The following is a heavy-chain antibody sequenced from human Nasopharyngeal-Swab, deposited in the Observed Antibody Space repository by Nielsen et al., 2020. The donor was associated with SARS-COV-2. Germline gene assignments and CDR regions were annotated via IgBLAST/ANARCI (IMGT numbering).Heavy chain of an antibody. CDR3: ASGRVWALPGY. V-gene: IGHV3-53*01. D-gene: IGHD1-26*01. Sequence: GRQAPGKGLEWVSVIYSGGSTYYADSVKGRFTISRDNSKNTLYLQMNSLRAEDTAVYYCASGRVWALPGYWGQGTLVTVSS. CDR2: IYSGGST. J-gene: IGHJ4*02.